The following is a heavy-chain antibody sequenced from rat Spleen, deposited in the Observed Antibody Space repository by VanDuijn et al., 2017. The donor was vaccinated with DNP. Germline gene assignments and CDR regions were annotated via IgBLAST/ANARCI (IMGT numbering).Heavy chain of an antibody. Sequence: EVQLVESGGGLVQPGRSLKLSCAASGFTFSDYYMAWVRQAPTKGLEWVAYISYDGASTYNGDSVRGRFTISRDNAKNTLYLQMNSLRSEDTATYYCAIYYYSGDNWFGYWGQGTLVTVSS. V-gene: IGHV5-20*01. J-gene: IGHJ3*01. D-gene: IGHD1-1*01. CDR1: GFTFSDYY. CDR2: ISYDGAST. CDR3: AIYYYSGDNWFGY.